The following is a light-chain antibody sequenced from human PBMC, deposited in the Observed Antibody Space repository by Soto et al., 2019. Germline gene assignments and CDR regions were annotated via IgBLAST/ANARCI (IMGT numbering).Light chain of an antibody. V-gene: IGKV1-27*01. Sequence: DIQMTQSPSSLSASVGDRVTITCRASQGISNCLAWYQQKPGKVPKLLIYAASTLQTGVPSRFSGSGYGTDFTLTISSLQPEDFATYYCQKDNSSPSTFGGGTKVEIK. CDR1: QGISNC. CDR3: QKDNSSPST. CDR2: AAS. J-gene: IGKJ4*01.